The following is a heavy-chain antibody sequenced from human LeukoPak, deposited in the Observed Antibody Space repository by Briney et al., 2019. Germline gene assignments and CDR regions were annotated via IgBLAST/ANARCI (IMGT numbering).Heavy chain of an antibody. V-gene: IGHV4-61*01. CDR1: GGSVSSGSYY. D-gene: IGHD3-10*01. CDR2: IYYSGST. Sequence: SETLSLTCTVSGGSVSSGSYYWSWIRQPLGKGLEWIGYIYYSGSTNYNPSLKSRVTISVDTPKNQFSLKLSSVTAADTAVYYCATSVSYGSGVTNWFVPWGQGTLVTVSS. J-gene: IGHJ5*02. CDR3: ATSVSYGSGVTNWFVP.